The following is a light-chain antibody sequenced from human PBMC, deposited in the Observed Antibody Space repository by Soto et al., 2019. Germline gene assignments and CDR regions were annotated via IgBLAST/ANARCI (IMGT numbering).Light chain of an antibody. CDR2: EGS. J-gene: IGLJ3*02. CDR1: SSDVGSYNL. V-gene: IGLV2-23*01. Sequence: QSVLTQPASVSGSPGQSITISCTGTSSDVGSYNLVSWYQQHPGKASKLMIYEGSKRPSGVSNRFSGSKSGNTASLTISGLQAEDEADYYCCSYAGSSTVAFGGGTKVTVL. CDR3: CSYAGSSTVA.